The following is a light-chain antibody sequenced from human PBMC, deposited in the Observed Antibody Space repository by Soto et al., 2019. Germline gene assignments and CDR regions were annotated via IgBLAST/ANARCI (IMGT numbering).Light chain of an antibody. CDR2: TAS. CDR1: QNIKSH. V-gene: IGKV1-5*03. J-gene: IGKJ1*01. CDR3: QQYDLYSA. Sequence: DIQMTQSPSTLSASVGDRVTITCRASQNIKSHLAWYQQKPGKDPKLLIYTASSLQSGVPSRFSGSGSGTEFTLTISSLQPDDFATFYCQQYDLYSAFGQGTKVEIK.